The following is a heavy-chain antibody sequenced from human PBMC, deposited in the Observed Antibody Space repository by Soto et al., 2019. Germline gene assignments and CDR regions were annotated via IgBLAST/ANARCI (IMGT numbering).Heavy chain of an antibody. Sequence: QVQLVESGGGVVQPGGSLRLSCAASGFIFSNYAMQWVRQAPGKGLEWMAAISYAGNTQNNADSVRGRFTISRDNSKNTVYVQMISLRAEDTAFYYCARDLKGDTKLDYWGQGTLVTVSS. D-gene: IGHD1-26*01. CDR2: ISYAGNTQ. J-gene: IGHJ4*02. CDR3: ARDLKGDTKLDY. V-gene: IGHV3-30-3*01. CDR1: GFIFSNYA.